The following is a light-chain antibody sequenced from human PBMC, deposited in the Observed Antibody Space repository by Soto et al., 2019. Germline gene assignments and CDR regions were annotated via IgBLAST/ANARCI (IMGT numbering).Light chain of an antibody. Sequence: DIVMTQSPESLAESLGERATINCKSSQSVLYSPNNKNYLAWYQQKPGQPPKLLIYWASTRESGVPDRFSGSGSGTDFTLTISSLQAEDVAVYYCQQYYCTPYTFGQGTNLEIK. CDR3: QQYYCTPYT. CDR1: QSVLYSPNNKNY. V-gene: IGKV4-1*01. J-gene: IGKJ2*01. CDR2: WAS.